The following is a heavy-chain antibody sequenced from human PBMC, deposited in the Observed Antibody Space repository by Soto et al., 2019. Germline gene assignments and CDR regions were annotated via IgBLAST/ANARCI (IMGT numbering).Heavy chain of an antibody. Sequence: PSETLSLTCTVSGGSISSDNYFWSWIRQHPGKGLEWIGYIDYIGRAYYNPSLKSRVTTSVDTSKNQFSLRLSSVTVADTATYYCARELKSAAASDAFDISGQGTLVTV. V-gene: IGHV4-31*03. CDR2: IDYIGRA. CDR1: GGSISSDNYF. D-gene: IGHD2-15*01. J-gene: IGHJ3*02. CDR3: ARELKSAAASDAFDI.